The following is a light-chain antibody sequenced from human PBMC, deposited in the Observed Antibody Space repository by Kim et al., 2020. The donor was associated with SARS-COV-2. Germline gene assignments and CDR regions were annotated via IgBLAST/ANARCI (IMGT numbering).Light chain of an antibody. Sequence: GQSITISCTGTGDDIGEYNLVSWYQQHPDKAPRLILYEVTKRPSGVSDRFSGSKSFNTASLTISSLQSEDEANYYCSSYAGAYTYVFGTGTKVTVL. V-gene: IGLV2-23*02. J-gene: IGLJ1*01. CDR2: EVT. CDR3: SSYAGAYTYV. CDR1: GDDIGEYNL.